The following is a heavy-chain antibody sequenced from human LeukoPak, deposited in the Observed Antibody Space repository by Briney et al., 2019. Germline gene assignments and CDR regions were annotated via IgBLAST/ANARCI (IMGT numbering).Heavy chain of an antibody. D-gene: IGHD5-12*01. CDR3: ARLTYGGYGDDY. CDR2: IYYSGST. Sequence: PSETLSLTCTVSGGSISSSRYYWGWIRQPPGKGLEWIGSIYYSGSTYYNPSLKSRVTISVDTSKNQFSLKLSSVTAADTAVYYCARLTYGGYGDDYWGQGTLVTVSS. CDR1: GGSISSSRYY. J-gene: IGHJ4*02. V-gene: IGHV4-39*01.